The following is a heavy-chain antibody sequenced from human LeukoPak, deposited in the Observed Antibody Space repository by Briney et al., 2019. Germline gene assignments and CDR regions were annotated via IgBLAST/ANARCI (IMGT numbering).Heavy chain of an antibody. D-gene: IGHD2-21*02. CDR1: GGSFSGYY. V-gene: IGHV4-34*01. J-gene: IGHJ4*02. Sequence: PSETLSLTCAVYGGSFSGYYWSWIRQPPGKGLEWIGEINHSGSTNYNPSLKSRVTISVDTSKNQFSLKLSSVTAADTAVYYCARHVRLLSRDYFDYWGRGTLVTVSS. CDR2: INHSGST. CDR3: ARHVRLLSRDYFDY.